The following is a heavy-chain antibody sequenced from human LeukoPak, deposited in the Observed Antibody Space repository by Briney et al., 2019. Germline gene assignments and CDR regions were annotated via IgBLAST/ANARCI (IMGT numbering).Heavy chain of an antibody. J-gene: IGHJ4*02. Sequence: GGSLRLSCAASEFTFSSYTMDWVRQAPGKGLEWVSSISSSSSYIYYADSVKGRFTISRDNAKNSLYLQMNSLRAEDTAVYYCAGQGAGYDEPIDYWGQGTLVTVSS. V-gene: IGHV3-21*01. CDR2: ISSSSSYI. D-gene: IGHD5-12*01. CDR1: EFTFSSYT. CDR3: AGQGAGYDEPIDY.